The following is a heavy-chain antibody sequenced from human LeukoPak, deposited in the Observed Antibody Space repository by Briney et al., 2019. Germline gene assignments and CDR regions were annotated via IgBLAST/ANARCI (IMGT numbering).Heavy chain of an antibody. V-gene: IGHV4-59*01. J-gene: IGHJ4*02. Sequence: SETLSLTCSVSAGSISSYYWSWIRQPPGKGLEWIGYVSYSGSTNYNPSLKSRVTISVDMSKNQFSLKLTSVTAADTAVYYCAREVGDYVGVFDYWGQGTLVTVSS. CDR2: VSYSGST. CDR1: AGSISSYY. D-gene: IGHD4-17*01. CDR3: AREVGDYVGVFDY.